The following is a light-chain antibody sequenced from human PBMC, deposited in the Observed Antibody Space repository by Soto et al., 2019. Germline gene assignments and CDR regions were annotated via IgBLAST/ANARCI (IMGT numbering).Light chain of an antibody. J-gene: IGKJ1*01. V-gene: IGKV3-11*01. Sequence: EIGLTQSPATLSSFPGDRCSLSCRASQYINTRLAWYQHRPGQAPRLLIYQTSIRAAGIPARFSASGSGTDFTLTISDVQPEDFALYYCHQRQSWPRTFGQGTKVDIK. CDR1: QYINTR. CDR2: QTS. CDR3: HQRQSWPRT.